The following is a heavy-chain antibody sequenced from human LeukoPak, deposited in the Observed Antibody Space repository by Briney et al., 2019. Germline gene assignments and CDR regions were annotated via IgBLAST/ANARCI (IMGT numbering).Heavy chain of an antibody. Sequence: ASVRVSCKASGYTFTGYYMHWVRQAPGQGPEWMGWINPNSGGTNYAQKFQGRVTMTRDTSISTAYMELSRLRSDDTAVYYCARATTWGYCSGGSCFTGAYYYYYYMDVWGKGTTVTVSS. CDR1: GYTFTGYY. V-gene: IGHV1-2*02. D-gene: IGHD2-15*01. CDR2: INPNSGGT. J-gene: IGHJ6*03. CDR3: ARATTWGYCSGGSCFTGAYYYYYYMDV.